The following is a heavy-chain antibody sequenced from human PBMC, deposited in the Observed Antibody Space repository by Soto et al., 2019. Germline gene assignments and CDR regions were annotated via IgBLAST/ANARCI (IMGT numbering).Heavy chain of an antibody. V-gene: IGHV1-3*01. J-gene: IGHJ4*02. Sequence: GASVQVSCKASGYTFTSYAMHWVRQAPGQRLEWLGWINAGNGNTKYSQKFQGRVTITRDTSASTAYMELSSLRSEDTAVYYCARVDCSGGSCYSGYWGQGTLVTVSS. CDR1: GYTFTSYA. D-gene: IGHD2-15*01. CDR2: INAGNGNT. CDR3: ARVDCSGGSCYSGY.